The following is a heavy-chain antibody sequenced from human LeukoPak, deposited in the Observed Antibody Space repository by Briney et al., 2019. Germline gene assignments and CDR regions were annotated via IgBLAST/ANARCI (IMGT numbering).Heavy chain of an antibody. CDR2: INHSGST. Sequence: KPSETLSLTCAVYGGSLSGYYWSWIRQPQGKGLEWIGEINHSGSTNYNPSLKSRVTISVDTSKNQFSLKLSSVTVADTAVYYCARAPHDYGYYGGNNHYWGQGTLVTVSS. J-gene: IGHJ4*02. D-gene: IGHD4-17*01. CDR1: GGSLSGYY. V-gene: IGHV4-34*01. CDR3: ARAPHDYGYYGGNNHY.